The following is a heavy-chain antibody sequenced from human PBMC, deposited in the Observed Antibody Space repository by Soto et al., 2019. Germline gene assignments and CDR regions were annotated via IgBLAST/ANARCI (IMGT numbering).Heavy chain of an antibody. Sequence: QVQLVQSGAEVKKPGASVKVSCKASGYTFTSYGISWVRQAPGQGLEWMGWISAYNGNTNYAQKLQGRVTMTTDTSTRTAYMEVRNLGSDDTAVYFFAREAGIAAAGKFDYLGQGTPVPLSP. CDR3: AREAGIAAAGKFDY. V-gene: IGHV1-18*01. CDR2: ISAYNGNT. J-gene: IGHJ4*02. CDR1: GYTFTSYG. D-gene: IGHD6-13*01.